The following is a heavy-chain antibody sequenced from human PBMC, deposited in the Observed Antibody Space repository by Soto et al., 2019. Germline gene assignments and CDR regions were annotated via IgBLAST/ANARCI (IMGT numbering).Heavy chain of an antibody. CDR3: ASRHSSGWTFGY. Sequence: SVKVSCKASVGTFSRYAISWVRQAPGQGLEWMGGIIPIFGTANYAQKFQGRVTITADESTSTAYMELSSLRSEDTAVYYCASRHSSGWTFGYWGQGTLVTVSS. J-gene: IGHJ4*02. D-gene: IGHD6-19*01. CDR1: VGTFSRYA. V-gene: IGHV1-69*13. CDR2: IIPIFGTA.